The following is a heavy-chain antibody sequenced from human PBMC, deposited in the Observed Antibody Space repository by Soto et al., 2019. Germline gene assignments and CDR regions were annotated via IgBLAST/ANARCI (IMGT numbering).Heavy chain of an antibody. Sequence: SETMSLTCSVSAGSITSGGNCWSWILQPPVKGRDCIGYILNSRRAHYTPSLRSRLAISVDTYRSQFSLKLSSVSAADTAVYYCARTSWFGELSFDYWGRGTLVTVSS. CDR3: ARTSWFGELSFDY. J-gene: IGHJ4*02. CDR2: ILNSRRA. D-gene: IGHD3-10*01. V-gene: IGHV4-30-4*08. CDR1: AGSITSGGNC.